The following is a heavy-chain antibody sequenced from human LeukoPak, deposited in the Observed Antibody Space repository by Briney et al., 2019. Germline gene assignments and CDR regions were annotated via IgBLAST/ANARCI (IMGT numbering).Heavy chain of an antibody. D-gene: IGHD2-15*01. V-gene: IGHV1-2*02. CDR1: GYTFTGYY. J-gene: IGHJ4*02. CDR3: ASEWDCSGGICFPRGFDF. CDR2: ISPNNGGT. Sequence: ASVKVSCKASGYTFTGYYVHWVRQAPGQGLEWMGWISPNNGGTSYAQNFRDRVTMTTDTSINTAYMELSWLTSDDTAVYYCASEWDCSGGICFPRGFDFWGQGTLVTVSS.